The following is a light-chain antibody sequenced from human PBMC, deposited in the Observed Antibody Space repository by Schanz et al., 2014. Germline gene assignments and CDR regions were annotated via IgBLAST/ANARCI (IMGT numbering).Light chain of an antibody. CDR2: DAS. V-gene: IGKV3-11*01. CDR3: QQRASWPLA. J-gene: IGKJ2*01. Sequence: EIVLTQSPATLSLSPGERATLSCRASQDIRSYLAWYQQRPGQAPRLLVSDASNRATGIPARFSGSGSGTDFTLTINNLEPEDFAVYYCQQRASWPLAFGQGTKLEIK. CDR1: QDIRSY.